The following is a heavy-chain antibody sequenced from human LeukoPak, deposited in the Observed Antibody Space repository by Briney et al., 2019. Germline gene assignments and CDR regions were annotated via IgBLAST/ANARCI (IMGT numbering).Heavy chain of an antibody. CDR3: ARAFYPGYYSYMAV. CDR1: GGSMSSYY. V-gene: IGHV4-59*01. Sequence: PSETLSLTCSVSGGSMSSYYWSWIRQSPGKGLEWIGYIYHSGSTDYNSSLKSRVTISVDTSKNQFSLKLSSVTAADTAVYYCARAFYPGYYSYMAVWGKGTTVTVSS. D-gene: IGHD3-3*02. CDR2: IYHSGST. J-gene: IGHJ6*03.